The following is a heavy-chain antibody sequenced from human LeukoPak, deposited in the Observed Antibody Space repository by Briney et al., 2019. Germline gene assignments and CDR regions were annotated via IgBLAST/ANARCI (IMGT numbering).Heavy chain of an antibody. Sequence: PSETLSLTCTASGRSIISSSSYSGWMRQPPGKGLEWIGSIYYSATTYYNPSLRSRVTISVDTSKTQFSLKLSSLTAADTAVYYCARHSEEDGSNPQPLDYWGQGTLVTVAS. CDR3: ARHSEEDGSNPQPLDY. CDR1: GRSIISSSSY. CDR2: IYYSATT. V-gene: IGHV4-39*01. J-gene: IGHJ4*02. D-gene: IGHD6-6*01.